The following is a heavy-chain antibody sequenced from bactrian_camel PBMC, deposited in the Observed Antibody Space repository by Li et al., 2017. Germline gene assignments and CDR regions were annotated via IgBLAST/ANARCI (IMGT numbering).Heavy chain of an antibody. Sequence: HVQLVESGGGSVQPGGSLTLSCVTSEYNFGTCGMEWYRQAPGKERELVSTITNDGVIKYRGSVKGRFTAARDISRNTLYLQMNSLKTEDTAMYYCAAVRGQAGDAANCFKGWAAFNYFGQGTQVTVS. CDR2: ITNDGVI. V-gene: IGHV3S53*01. D-gene: IGHD5*01. J-gene: IGHJ4*01. CDR3: AAVRGQAGDAANCFKGWAAFNY. CDR1: EYNFGTCG.